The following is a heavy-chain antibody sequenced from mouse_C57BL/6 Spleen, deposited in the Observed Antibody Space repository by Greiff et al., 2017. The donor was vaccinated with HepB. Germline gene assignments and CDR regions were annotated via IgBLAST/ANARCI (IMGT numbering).Heavy chain of an antibody. Sequence: EVMLVESGGGLVKPGGSLKLSCAASGFTFSDYGMHWVRQAPEKGLEWVAYISSGSSTIYYADTVKGRFTISRDNAKNTLFLQMTSLRSEDTAMYYCAREDSSGLYYYAMDYWGQGTSVTVSS. CDR1: GFTFSDYG. CDR2: ISSGSSTI. D-gene: IGHD3-2*02. J-gene: IGHJ4*01. CDR3: AREDSSGLYYYAMDY. V-gene: IGHV5-17*01.